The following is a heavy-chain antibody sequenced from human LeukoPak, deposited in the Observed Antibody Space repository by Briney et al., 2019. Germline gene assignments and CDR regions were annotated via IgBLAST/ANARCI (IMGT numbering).Heavy chain of an antibody. CDR3: ARGDGYNYRYYYMDV. CDR2: IYYSGST. Sequence: SETLSLTCTVSGGSISSSSYYWGWIRQPPGKGLEWIGSIYYSGSTYYNPSLKSRVTISVDTSKNQFSLKLSSVTAADTAVYYCARGDGYNYRYYYMDVWGKGTTVTISS. D-gene: IGHD5-24*01. V-gene: IGHV4-39*01. J-gene: IGHJ6*03. CDR1: GGSISSSSYY.